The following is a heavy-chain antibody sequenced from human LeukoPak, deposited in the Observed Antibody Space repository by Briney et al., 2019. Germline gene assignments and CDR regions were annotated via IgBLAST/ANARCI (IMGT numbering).Heavy chain of an antibody. CDR3: ARGGXRLXWFDP. V-gene: IGHV4-30-4*01. CDR2: IYYSGST. Sequence: SETLSLTCTVSGGSISSGDYYWSWIRQPPGKGLEWIGYIYYSGSTYYNPSLKSRVTISVDTSKNQFSLKLSSVTAADTAVYYXARGGXRLXWFDPWGQGTLVTVSS. D-gene: IGHD6-25*01. CDR1: GGSISSGDYY. J-gene: IGHJ5*02.